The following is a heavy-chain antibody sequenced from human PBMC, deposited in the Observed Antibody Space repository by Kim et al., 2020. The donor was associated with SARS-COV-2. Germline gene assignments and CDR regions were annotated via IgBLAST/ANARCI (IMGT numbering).Heavy chain of an antibody. V-gene: IGHV4-38-2*02. CDR3: ARVLGRTN. Sequence: SETLSLTCTVSGYSISSGYYWGWIRQPPGKGLEWIGSIYHSGSTYYNPSLKSRVTISVDTSKNQFSLKLSSVTAADTAVYYCARVLGRTNWGQGTLVTVS. CDR1: GYSISSGYY. CDR2: IYHSGST. D-gene: IGHD3-16*01. J-gene: IGHJ4*02.